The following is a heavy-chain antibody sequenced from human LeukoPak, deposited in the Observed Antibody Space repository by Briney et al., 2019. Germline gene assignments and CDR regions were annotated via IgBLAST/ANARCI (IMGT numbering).Heavy chain of an antibody. D-gene: IGHD2-15*01. CDR3: ARLGGPHSPFDN. J-gene: IGHJ4*02. V-gene: IGHV5-51*01. CDR2: IYPGDSDT. CDR1: GYSYTSYW. Sequence: GESLKISCKSSGYSYTSYWIGWVRQLPGKGLEWMGIIYPGDSDTRYSRSFQGQVTISADKSLRTAYLQWRSLKASDTGIYFCARLGGPHSPFDNWGQGTRVIVSS.